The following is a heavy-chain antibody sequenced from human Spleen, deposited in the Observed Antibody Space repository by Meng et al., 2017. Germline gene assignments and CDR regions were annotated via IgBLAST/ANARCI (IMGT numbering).Heavy chain of an antibody. Sequence: GQVLLKLQWSLPLTCPVSGDSTSRSFCWTWVRQTPGQRLEWIGEIYHSGNTNYHPSLKSRVTISIDKSKNQFSLKLTSVTAADTAVYYCARGSMTGAGDFEYWGQGTLVTVSS. CDR3: ARGSMTGAGDFEY. J-gene: IGHJ4*02. V-gene: IGHV4-4*03. CDR1: GDSTSRSFC. D-gene: IGHD6-13*01. CDR2: IYHSGNT.